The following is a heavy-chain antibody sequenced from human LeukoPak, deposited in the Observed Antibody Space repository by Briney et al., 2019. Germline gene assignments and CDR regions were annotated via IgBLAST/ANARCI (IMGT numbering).Heavy chain of an antibody. CDR1: GYSFTGHY. J-gene: IGHJ3*02. CDR3: ARNLWFGESSDAFDM. Sequence: GASVKVSCKASGYSFTGHYMHWVRQAPGQGLEWMGWINPKSGGTNYAQKFQGRVTMTRDTSISTAYMDVSSLRSDDTAVYYCARNLWFGESSDAFDMWGQVTMVTVSS. D-gene: IGHD3-10*01. CDR2: INPKSGGT. V-gene: IGHV1-2*02.